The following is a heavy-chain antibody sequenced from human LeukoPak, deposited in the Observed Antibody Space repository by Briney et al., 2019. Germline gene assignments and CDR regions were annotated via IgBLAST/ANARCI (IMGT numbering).Heavy chain of an antibody. V-gene: IGHV1-2*04. Sequence: ASVKVSCQASGYTFTGYYMHWVRQAPGQGLEWMGWINPNSGGTNYAQKFQGWVTMTRDTSISTAYMELSRLRSDDTAVYYCARGQGVAARLQHWGQGTLVTVSS. CDR3: ARGQGVAARLQH. CDR2: INPNSGGT. J-gene: IGHJ1*01. D-gene: IGHD6-19*01. CDR1: GYTFTGYY.